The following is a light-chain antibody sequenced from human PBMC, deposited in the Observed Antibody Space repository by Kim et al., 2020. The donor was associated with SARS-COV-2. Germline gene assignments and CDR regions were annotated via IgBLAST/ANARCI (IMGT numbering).Light chain of an antibody. CDR1: NIGSES. CDR3: QVWDSSSDHHYV. V-gene: IGLV3-21*04. J-gene: IGLJ1*01. Sequence: PGKKARITCGGNNIGSESVHSYQQKPGQAPVLVIYYDSDRPSGIPERFSGSNSGNTATLTISRVEAGDEADYYCQVWDSSSDHHYVFGTGTKVTVL. CDR2: YDS.